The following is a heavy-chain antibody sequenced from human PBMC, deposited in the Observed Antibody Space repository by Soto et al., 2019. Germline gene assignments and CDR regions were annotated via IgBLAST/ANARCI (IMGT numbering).Heavy chain of an antibody. CDR2: ISAYNGNT. Sequence: GASVKVSCKASGYTFTSYGISWVRQAPGQGLEWMGWISAYNGNTNYAQKLQGRVTMTTDTSTSTAYMELRSLRSDDTAVYYCAREYCSSTSCYAQGDNWFDSWGQGTLVTVSS. V-gene: IGHV1-18*01. CDR3: AREYCSSTSCYAQGDNWFDS. J-gene: IGHJ5*01. CDR1: GYTFTSYG. D-gene: IGHD2-2*01.